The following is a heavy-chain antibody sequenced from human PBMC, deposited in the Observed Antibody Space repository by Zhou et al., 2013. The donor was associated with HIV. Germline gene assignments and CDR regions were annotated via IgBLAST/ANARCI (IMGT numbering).Heavy chain of an antibody. J-gene: IGHJ3*02. V-gene: IGHV1-18*01. CDR2: ISAYNGNT. D-gene: IGHD3-16*01. CDR3: NRGMQGWVNDAFDI. CDR1: GYTFITYG. Sequence: QVQLVQSGAEVKKPGASVKVSCKASGYTFITYGITWVRQAPGQGLEWMGWISAYNGNTNYAQKLQGRVTMTTDTSTSTVYMELRSLTSEDTAVYYCNRGMQGWVNDAFDIWGQGTMVTVSS.